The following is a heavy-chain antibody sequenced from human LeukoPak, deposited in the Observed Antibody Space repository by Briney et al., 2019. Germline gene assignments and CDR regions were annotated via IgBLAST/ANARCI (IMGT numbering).Heavy chain of an antibody. CDR1: GFIFSNHW. Sequence: GGSLRLSCGASGFIFSNHWMSWVRQAPGKGLEWVANIKEDGSEKYYVDSVKGRFTISRDNAKNSLYLQMDSLRAEDTGMYYCARDKKWNDIGSWCDPWGQGTLVTVSS. CDR2: IKEDGSEK. J-gene: IGHJ5*02. CDR3: ARDKKWNDIGSWCDP. D-gene: IGHD1-1*01. V-gene: IGHV3-7*03.